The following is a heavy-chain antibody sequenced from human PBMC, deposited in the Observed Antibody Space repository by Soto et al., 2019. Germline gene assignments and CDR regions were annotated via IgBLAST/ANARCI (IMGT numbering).Heavy chain of an antibody. J-gene: IGHJ4*02. D-gene: IGHD2-21*02. CDR3: ARGRRIVVVTAIPWGHFDY. V-gene: IGHV1-69*06. CDR1: GGIFSSYA. CDR2: IIPIFGTA. Sequence: ASVKVSCKASGGIFSSYAISWVRQAPGQGLEWMGGIIPIFGTANYAQKFQGRVTITADKSTSTAYMELSSLRSEDTAVYYCARGRRIVVVTAIPWGHFDYWGQGTLVTVS.